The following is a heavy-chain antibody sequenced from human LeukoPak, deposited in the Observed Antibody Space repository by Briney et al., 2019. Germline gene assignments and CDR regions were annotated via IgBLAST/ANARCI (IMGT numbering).Heavy chain of an antibody. J-gene: IGHJ4*02. CDR3: ARDRGYSNFDY. D-gene: IGHD4-11*01. CDR2: MNEDGSEK. V-gene: IGHV3-7*01. CDR1: GFGFSNYW. Sequence: GGSLRLSCAASGFGFSNYWMSWVRQAPGKGLEWVANMNEDGSEKNYVDSVKGRFTISRDNTQDSLYLQMNSLRAEDTAVYYCARDRGYSNFDYWGQGTLLTVSS.